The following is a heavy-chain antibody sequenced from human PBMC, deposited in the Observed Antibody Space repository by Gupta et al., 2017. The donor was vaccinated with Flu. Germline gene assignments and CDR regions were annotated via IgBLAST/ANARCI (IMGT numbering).Heavy chain of an antibody. J-gene: IGHJ4*02. CDR2: VYYSGIT. CDR3: TRVYGYNGNDF. Sequence: QLQLSGLELVKPSETLSLTCTGANGSFSSYFWSWIRQPPGKGLEWIGYVYYSGITNYNPSLKSRVNISIDPSKNKFSLKLSSVTAADTASYYCTRVYGYNGNDFWGQGALVTVSS. CDR1: NGSFSSYF. D-gene: IGHD1-14*01. V-gene: IGHV4-59*01.